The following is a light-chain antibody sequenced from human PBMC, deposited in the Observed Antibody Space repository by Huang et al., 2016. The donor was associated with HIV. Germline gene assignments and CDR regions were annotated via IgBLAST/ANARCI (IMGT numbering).Light chain of an antibody. J-gene: IGKJ5*01. CDR3: MQDLQTPIT. Sequence: DIVMTQSPLSLPVTPGEPASISCRSSHSLLFSQGYSYLDWYQQKPGQSPRLLIDMGSFRASGVPDRFSGSGSGNDFTLKISRVEAEDVGVYSCMQDLQTPITFGQGTRLEIK. V-gene: IGKV2-28*01. CDR1: HSLLFSQGYSY. CDR2: MGS.